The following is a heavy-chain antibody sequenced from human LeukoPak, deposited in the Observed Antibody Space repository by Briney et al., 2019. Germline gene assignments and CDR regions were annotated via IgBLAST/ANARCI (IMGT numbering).Heavy chain of an antibody. CDR2: ISSSSSYI. CDR1: GFSFSSYE. V-gene: IGHV3-21*01. J-gene: IGHJ5*02. D-gene: IGHD2-15*01. Sequence: NPGGSLRLSCAASGFSFSSYEMHWVRQAPGKGLEWVSSISSSSSYIYYADSLKGRFTISRDNAKKSVYLQMNSLRAEDTAVYYCARGALDAATPFDPWGQGTLVTVSS. CDR3: ARGALDAATPFDP.